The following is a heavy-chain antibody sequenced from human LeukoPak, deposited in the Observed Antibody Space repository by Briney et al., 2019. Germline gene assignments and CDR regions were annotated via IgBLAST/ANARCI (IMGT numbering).Heavy chain of an antibody. CDR2: ISAYNGNT. J-gene: IGHJ4*02. V-gene: IGHV1-18*01. Sequence: ASVKVSCKASGGTFSSYAISWVRQAPGQGLEWMGWISAYNGNTNYAQKLQGRVTMTTDTSTSTAYMELRSLRSDDTAVYYCVEMVRGVMSYWGQGTLVTVSS. CDR3: VEMVRGVMSY. CDR1: GGTFSSYA. D-gene: IGHD3-10*01.